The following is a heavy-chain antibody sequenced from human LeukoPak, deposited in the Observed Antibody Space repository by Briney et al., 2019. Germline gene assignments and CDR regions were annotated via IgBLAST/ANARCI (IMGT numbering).Heavy chain of an antibody. V-gene: IGHV4-39*01. CDR1: GDSISSRRYY. Sequence: SETLSLTCTVSGDSISSRRYYWGWIRQPPGKGLEWIGSIYYSGATYYNPSLKSRVTISVDTSKNQFSLKLSSVTAADTATYYCATHLSGSYYYFDYWGQGTLVTVSS. D-gene: IGHD1-26*01. J-gene: IGHJ4*02. CDR2: IYYSGAT. CDR3: ATHLSGSYYYFDY.